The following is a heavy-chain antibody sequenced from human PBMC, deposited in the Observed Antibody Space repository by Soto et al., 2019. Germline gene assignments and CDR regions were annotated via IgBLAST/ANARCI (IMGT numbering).Heavy chain of an antibody. Sequence: SETLSLTCSVSGGSVSNKTYYWSWIRQPPGKRLEWIGYVYCSGTTNYNPSLKSRVTISVDLSKNQFSLRLSSVTTADTALYYCARTTAVPNTLRSRYFFDYWGQGTLVTVSS. CDR1: GGSVSNKTYY. CDR2: VYCSGTT. J-gene: IGHJ4*02. V-gene: IGHV4-61*01. CDR3: ARTTAVPNTLRSRYFFDY. D-gene: IGHD4-17*01.